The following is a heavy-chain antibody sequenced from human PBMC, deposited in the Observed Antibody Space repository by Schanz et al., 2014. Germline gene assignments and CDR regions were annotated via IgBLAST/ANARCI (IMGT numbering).Heavy chain of an antibody. J-gene: IGHJ6*03. CDR3: AGTYCSSTSCYTGYYYMDV. V-gene: IGHV1-46*01. CDR2: INPSGGST. CDR1: GYTFTTYY. D-gene: IGHD2-2*02. Sequence: QVQLVQSGTQVKKPGASMKVSCKASGYTFTTYYMLWVRQAPGQGLEWMGIINPSGGSTRYGQKFQGRVTNTADKSTSTAYMDLSSLRPEDTAVYYCAGTYCSSTSCYTGYYYMDVWGKGTTVTVSS.